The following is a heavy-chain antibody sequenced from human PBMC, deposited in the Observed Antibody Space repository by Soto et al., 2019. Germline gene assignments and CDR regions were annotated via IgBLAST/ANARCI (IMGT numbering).Heavy chain of an antibody. CDR3: ARAQATFTIVGVVAPDFDY. J-gene: IGHJ4*02. CDR2: IYYSGST. V-gene: IGHV4-39*01. Sequence: QLQLQESGPGLVKPSETLSLTCTVSGGSISSSSYYWGWIRQPPGKGLEWIGSIYYSGSTYYNPSLKSRVTISVDTSKNQFSMKRSSVTAADTAVYYCARAQATFTIVGVVAPDFDYWGQGTLVTVSS. D-gene: IGHD3-3*01. CDR1: GGSISSSSYY.